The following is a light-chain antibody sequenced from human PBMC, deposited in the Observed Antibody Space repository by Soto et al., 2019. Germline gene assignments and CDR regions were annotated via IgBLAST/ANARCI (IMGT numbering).Light chain of an antibody. V-gene: IGLV1-51*02. CDR2: ENN. Sequence: QSVLTQPPSVSAAPGQKVTISCSGSSSNIGNNYVSWYQQLPGTAPKLLIYENNKRPSGIPDRFSGSKSGTSATLGITGLQTGDEGDYYSGTWDSSLSAYVFGTGTKVTVL. J-gene: IGLJ1*01. CDR1: SSNIGNNY. CDR3: GTWDSSLSAYV.